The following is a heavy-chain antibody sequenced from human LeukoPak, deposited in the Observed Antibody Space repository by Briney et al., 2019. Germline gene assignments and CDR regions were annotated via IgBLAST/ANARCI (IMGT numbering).Heavy chain of an antibody. CDR2: ISSSGSTI. CDR3: AELGITMIGGV. CDR1: GFTFSSYE. J-gene: IGHJ4*02. Sequence: GGSLRLSCAASGFTFSSYEMNWVRQAPGKGLEWVSYISSSGSTIYYADSVKGRFTISRNNAKNSLYLQMNSLRAEDTAVYYCAELGITMIGGVWGQGTLVTVSP. V-gene: IGHV3-48*03. D-gene: IGHD3-10*02.